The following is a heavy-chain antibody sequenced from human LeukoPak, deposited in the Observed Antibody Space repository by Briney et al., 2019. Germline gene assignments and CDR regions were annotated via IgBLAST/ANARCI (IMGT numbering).Heavy chain of an antibody. CDR3: ARDTGGMQLCWYYFDY. CDR1: GFTFRRYW. D-gene: IGHD5-18*01. J-gene: IGHJ4*02. V-gene: IGHV3-7*01. CDR2: KKQDGSEK. Sequence: GGPQSLFCAAWGFTFRRYWMRWLRQAPGKGLEWVANKKQDGSEKYCVDSVKGRFTISRDNVKNSLYLQINSLRAEDTAVYYCARDTGGMQLCWYYFDYWGQGILVTVSS.